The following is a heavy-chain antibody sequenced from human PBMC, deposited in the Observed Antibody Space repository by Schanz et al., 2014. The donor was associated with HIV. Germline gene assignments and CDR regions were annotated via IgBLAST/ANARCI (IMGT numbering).Heavy chain of an antibody. CDR3: ARVANWDYYGMDV. D-gene: IGHD3-16*01. CDR1: GFTFSNYG. CDR2: IWYDESNK. Sequence: QVQLVESGGGVVQPGGSLRLSCAASGFTFSNYGMQWVRQAPGKGPEWVAVIWYDESNKYYEASVKGRFTISRDNSKNTLYLQVSSLRAEDSAVYYCARVANWDYYGMDVWGRGTTVIVSS. V-gene: IGHV3-33*08. J-gene: IGHJ6*02.